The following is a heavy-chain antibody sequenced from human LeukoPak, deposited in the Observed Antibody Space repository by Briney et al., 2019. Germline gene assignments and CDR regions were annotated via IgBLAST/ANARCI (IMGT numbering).Heavy chain of an antibody. V-gene: IGHV3-49*03. D-gene: IGHD6-19*01. J-gene: IGHJ3*02. Sequence: GGSLRLSCRTSGFTFGDYALSWFRQAPGKGLEWVGFIRSKVYGGTTEYAASMKGRVIISRDDSESIAYLQMNSLKIEDTAMYYCSRVSTSGSYGRFDALHIWSQGTMVTVSS. CDR3: SRVSTSGSYGRFDALHI. CDR2: IRSKVYGGTT. CDR1: GFTFGDYA.